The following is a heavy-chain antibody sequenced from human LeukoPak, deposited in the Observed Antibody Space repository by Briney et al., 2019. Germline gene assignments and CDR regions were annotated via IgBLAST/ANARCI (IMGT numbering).Heavy chain of an antibody. V-gene: IGHV3-15*01. CDR2: IKSKTDGGTT. Sequence: ETLSLTCTVSGGSISCYYWSWIRQPPGKGLEWVGRIKSKTDGGTTDYAAPVKGRFTISRDDSKNTLYLQMNSLKTEDTAVYYCTTDGVLRYFDWLFFRHWGQGTLVTVSS. CDR3: TTDGVLRYFDWLFFRH. CDR1: GGSISCYY. J-gene: IGHJ1*01. D-gene: IGHD3-9*01.